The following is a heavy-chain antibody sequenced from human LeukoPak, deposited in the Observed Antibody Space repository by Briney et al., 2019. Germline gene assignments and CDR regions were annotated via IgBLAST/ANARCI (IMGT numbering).Heavy chain of an antibody. Sequence: PGGTLRLSCAASGFTFCSYSMKWVRQAPGNGLEWGLSISISTSYIYYADSVKSRLTSSRDNATNSLYLQMNSLRAEDTAVYYCARDGLEFVAGMVDYGMDVWGQGTTVTVPS. V-gene: IGHV3-21*01. J-gene: IGHJ6*02. CDR2: ISISTSYI. CDR1: GFTFCSYS. CDR3: ARDGLEFVAGMVDYGMDV. D-gene: IGHD6-19*01.